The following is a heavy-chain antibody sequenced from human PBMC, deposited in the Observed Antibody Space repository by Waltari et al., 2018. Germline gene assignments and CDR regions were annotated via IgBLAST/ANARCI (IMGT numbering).Heavy chain of an antibody. CDR1: GFIFTDYF. D-gene: IGHD7-27*01. CDR2: MSSSGGTI. J-gene: IGHJ2*01. Sequence: QVQLVESGGGLVRPGGSLRLSCAASGFIFTDYFMSWIRQAPGKGLEWVSYMSSSGGTIFYADSVKGRFTISRDNAKNSLYLQMNGLRAEDTAVYYCARPSNWGWYFDLWGRGTRVTVSS. V-gene: IGHV3-11*04. CDR3: ARPSNWGWYFDL.